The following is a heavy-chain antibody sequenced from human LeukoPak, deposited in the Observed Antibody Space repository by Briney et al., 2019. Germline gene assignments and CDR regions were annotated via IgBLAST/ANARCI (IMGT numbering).Heavy chain of an antibody. V-gene: IGHV4-59*01. CDR1: GFTLSSYS. CDR3: ARGVLEVVALDY. J-gene: IGHJ4*02. Sequence: GSLRLSCAASGFTLSSYSMNWIRQPPGKGLEWIGFIYYSGSTNYNPSLKGRVTISVDTSKNQFSLKLSSVTAADTAVYYCARGVLEVVALDYWGQGTLVTVSS. D-gene: IGHD3-22*01. CDR2: IYYSGST.